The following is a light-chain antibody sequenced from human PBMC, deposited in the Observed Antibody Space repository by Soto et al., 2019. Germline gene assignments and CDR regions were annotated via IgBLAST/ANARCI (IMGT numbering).Light chain of an antibody. Sequence: QSVLTQPPSASGSPGQSVTISCTGTSSDVGSYNYVSWYQQHPGKAPKLMICEVTKRPSGVPDRFSGSKSGNTASLTVSGLQAEDEADYYCSSYAGNNHFVFGTGTKAPS. J-gene: IGLJ1*01. CDR3: SSYAGNNHFV. CDR1: SSDVGSYNY. CDR2: EVT. V-gene: IGLV2-8*01.